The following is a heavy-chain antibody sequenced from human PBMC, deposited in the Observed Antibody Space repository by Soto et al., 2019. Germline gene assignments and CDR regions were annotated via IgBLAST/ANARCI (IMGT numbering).Heavy chain of an antibody. CDR3: ARDSTTVVSTEYSQH. D-gene: IGHD4-17*01. CDR2: IIPIFGTA. CDR1: GGSFSRYA. Sequence: QVQLVQSGAEVKKPGSSVKVSCKASGGSFSRYAISWVRQAPGQGLEWMGGIIPIFGTANYAQKFQGRVTITADESTSTAYMEQSSLRSEDTAVYYCARDSTTVVSTEYSQHWGQGTLVTVSS. J-gene: IGHJ1*01. V-gene: IGHV1-69*12.